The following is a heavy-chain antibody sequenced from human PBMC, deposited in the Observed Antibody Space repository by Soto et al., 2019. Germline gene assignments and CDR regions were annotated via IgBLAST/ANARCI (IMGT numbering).Heavy chain of an antibody. D-gene: IGHD3-9*01. CDR1: GFTFSNYA. CDR2: IASDGKDK. J-gene: IGHJ4*02. CDR3: AKASSLTD. Sequence: QVQLVESGGGVVQPGRSLKLSCAASGFTFSNYAIHWVRQAPGKGLEWVAVIASDGKDKRYADSVKGRFTISRDNSKNTLYLQMNSLRVEDTAVYYCAKASSLTDWGQGTLVTVSS. V-gene: IGHV3-30*18.